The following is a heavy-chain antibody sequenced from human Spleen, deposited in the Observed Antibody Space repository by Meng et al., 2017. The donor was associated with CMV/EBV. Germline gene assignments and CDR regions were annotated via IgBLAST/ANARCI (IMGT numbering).Heavy chain of an antibody. CDR3: TTPAPSGSYSRVGNSDY. CDR1: TFSNAW. CDR2: IKNKAHGGAI. V-gene: IGHV3-15*01. Sequence: TFSNAWMNWVRQTPGKGLEWVGRIKNKAHGGAIDYAAPVKGRFTISRDDSENMLFLQMDSLKTEDTAVYYCTTPAPSGSYSRVGNSDYWGQGTLVTVSS. D-gene: IGHD1-26*01. J-gene: IGHJ4*02.